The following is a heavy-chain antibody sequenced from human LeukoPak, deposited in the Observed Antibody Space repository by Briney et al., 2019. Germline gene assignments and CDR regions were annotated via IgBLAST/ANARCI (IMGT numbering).Heavy chain of an antibody. CDR3: ARIDYDSGSYYEMEGWFDP. J-gene: IGHJ5*02. D-gene: IGHD3-10*01. CDR1: GGSFSGYY. CDR2: INHSGST. Sequence: SETLSLTCAVYGGSFSGYYWSWIRQPPGKGPEWIGEINHSGSTNYNPSLKSRVTISVDTSKNQLSLKLNSVTAADTAVYYCARIDYDSGSYYEMEGWFDPWGQGTLVTVSS. V-gene: IGHV4-34*01.